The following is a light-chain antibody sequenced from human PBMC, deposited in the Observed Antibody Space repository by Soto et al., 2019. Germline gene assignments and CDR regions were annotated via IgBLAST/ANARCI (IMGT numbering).Light chain of an antibody. CDR2: EGS. J-gene: IGLJ1*01. Sequence: SVLTRPASGYGSPGESITISCTGTSSDVGSYNLVSWYQQHPGKAPKLMIYEGSKRPSGVSNRFSGSKSGNTASLTISGLQAEDEADYYCCSYAGSSTFVYVFGTGTKATVL. V-gene: IGLV2-23*03. CDR3: CSYAGSSTFVYV. CDR1: SSDVGSYNL.